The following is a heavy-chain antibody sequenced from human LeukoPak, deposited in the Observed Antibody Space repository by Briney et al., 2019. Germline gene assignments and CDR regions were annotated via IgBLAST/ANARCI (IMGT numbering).Heavy chain of an antibody. CDR3: ASLGGGSTVTTYLNY. Sequence: ASVKVSCKASRGAFSTYAINWVRQAPEQGLEWMGGIIPIFGTANYAQKFQGRVTITADESTSTAYMELSSLRSEDTAVYYCASLGGGSTVTTYLNYWGQGTLVIVSS. V-gene: IGHV1-69*13. CDR1: RGAFSTYA. J-gene: IGHJ4*02. D-gene: IGHD4-17*01. CDR2: IIPIFGTA.